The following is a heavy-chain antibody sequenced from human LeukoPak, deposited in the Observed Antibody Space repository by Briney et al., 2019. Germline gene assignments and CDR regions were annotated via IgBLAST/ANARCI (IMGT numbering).Heavy chain of an antibody. CDR1: GGSFSGYY. Sequence: SETLSLTCAVYGGSFSGYYWSWIRQPPGKGLEWIGEINHSGSTNYNPSLKSRVTISVDTSKNQFPLKLSSVTAADTAVYYCARGGYPGWFDPWGQGTLVTVSS. D-gene: IGHD5-18*01. V-gene: IGHV4-34*01. CDR2: INHSGST. J-gene: IGHJ5*02. CDR3: ARGGYPGWFDP.